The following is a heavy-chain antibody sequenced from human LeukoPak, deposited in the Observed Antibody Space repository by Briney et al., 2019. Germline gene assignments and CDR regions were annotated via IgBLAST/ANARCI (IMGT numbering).Heavy chain of an antibody. J-gene: IGHJ6*03. V-gene: IGHV4-39*07. D-gene: IGHD4/OR15-4a*01. CDR3: AKVPFYYFYFIDV. CDR2: IHYSGNT. Sequence: PWETLSLTCTVSGGSISSRSYYWGWIRQPPGKGLEWIGSIHYSGNTYDNSSLKSRVTVSVDTSKSQFSLNLSSVTAADTAVYYCAKVPFYYFYFIDVWGKGTTVTVSS. CDR1: GGSISSRSYY.